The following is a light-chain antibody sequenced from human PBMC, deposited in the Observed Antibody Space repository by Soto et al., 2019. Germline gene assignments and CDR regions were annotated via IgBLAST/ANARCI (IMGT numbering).Light chain of an antibody. V-gene: IGKV1-5*03. CDR2: KAS. Sequence: DIRMTQSPSTLSASVGDRVTITCRASQSISSWLAWYQQKPGKAPKLLIYKASSLESGVPSRFSGSGSGTEFTLTISSLQPDDLATYYCQQYNSYPETFGQGTKLEIK. CDR1: QSISSW. CDR3: QQYNSYPET. J-gene: IGKJ2*01.